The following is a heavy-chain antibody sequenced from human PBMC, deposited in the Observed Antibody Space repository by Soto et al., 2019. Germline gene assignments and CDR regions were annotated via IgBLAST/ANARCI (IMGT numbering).Heavy chain of an antibody. Sequence: PGGSLRLSCAASGFTFDDYAMHWVRQAPGKGLEWVSGISWNSGSIGYADSVKGRFTISRDNAKNSLYLQMNSLRAEDTALYYCAKDKGLRGPYGSGSPDFDYWGQGTLVTVSS. CDR3: AKDKGLRGPYGSGSPDFDY. J-gene: IGHJ4*02. CDR2: ISWNSGSI. CDR1: GFTFDDYA. D-gene: IGHD3-10*01. V-gene: IGHV3-9*01.